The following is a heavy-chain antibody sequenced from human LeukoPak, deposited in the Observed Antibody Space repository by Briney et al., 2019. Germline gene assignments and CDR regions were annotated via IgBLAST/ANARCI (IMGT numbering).Heavy chain of an antibody. J-gene: IGHJ4*02. V-gene: IGHV3-23*01. Sequence: GGSLRLSCAASGFTFSGYAMSWVRQAPGKGLEWVSAISGSGGSTYYADSVKGRFTISRDNSKDTLYLQMNSLRAEDTAVYYCANAGYYYDSSGYFDYWGQGTLVTVSS. CDR1: GFTFSGYA. CDR2: ISGSGGST. CDR3: ANAGYYYDSSGYFDY. D-gene: IGHD3-22*01.